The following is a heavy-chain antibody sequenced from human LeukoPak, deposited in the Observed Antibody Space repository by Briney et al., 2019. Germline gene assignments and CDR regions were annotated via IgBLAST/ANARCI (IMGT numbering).Heavy chain of an antibody. CDR2: ISGSGGST. Sequence: GGSLRLSCAASGFTFSSYAMSWARQAPGKGLEWVSAISGSGGSTYYADSVKGRFTISRDNSKNTLYLQMNSLRAEDTAVYYCAKDRQRFAAAGTTFDYWGQGTLVTVSS. V-gene: IGHV3-23*01. D-gene: IGHD6-13*01. J-gene: IGHJ4*02. CDR1: GFTFSSYA. CDR3: AKDRQRFAAAGTTFDY.